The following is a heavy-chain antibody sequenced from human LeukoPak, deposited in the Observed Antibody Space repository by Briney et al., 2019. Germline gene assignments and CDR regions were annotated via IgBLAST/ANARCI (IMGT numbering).Heavy chain of an antibody. CDR2: INHSGST. J-gene: IGHJ5*02. CDR3: ARDSRRITIFGVVIGNWFDP. D-gene: IGHD3-3*01. Sequence: EASETLSLTCAVYGGSFSGYYWSWIRQPPGKGLEWIGEINHSGSTNYNPSLKSRVTISVDTSKNQFSLKLSSVTAADTAVYYCARDSRRITIFGVVIGNWFDPWGQGTLVTV. V-gene: IGHV4-34*01. CDR1: GGSFSGYY.